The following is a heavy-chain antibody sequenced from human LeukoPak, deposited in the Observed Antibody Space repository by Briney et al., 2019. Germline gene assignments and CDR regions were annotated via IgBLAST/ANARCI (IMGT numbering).Heavy chain of an antibody. J-gene: IGHJ5*02. V-gene: IGHV4-34*01. CDR2: INHSGST. D-gene: IGHD2-2*01. Sequence: SETLSLTCAVYGGSFSGYYWSWIRHPPGTGLEWVGEINHSGSTNYNPSPKGRVTISVDTSKNQCSLKLSSVTAADTAVYYCARGPLGYWSSTSCSRQYNWFDPWGQGTLVTVSS. CDR3: ARGPLGYWSSTSCSRQYNWFDP. CDR1: GGSFSGYY.